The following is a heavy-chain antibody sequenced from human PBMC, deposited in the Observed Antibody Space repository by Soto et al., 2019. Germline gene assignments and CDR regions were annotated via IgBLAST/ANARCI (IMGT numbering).Heavy chain of an antibody. D-gene: IGHD6-13*01. CDR2: INPSGGST. J-gene: IGHJ5*02. CDR1: GYTFTSYY. V-gene: IGHV1-46*01. Sequence: VASVKVSCKASGYTFTSYYMHWVRQAPGQGLEWMGIINPSGGSTSYAQKFQGRVTMTRDTSTSTVYMELSSLRSEDTAVYYCARDSLIAAAGTGGWFDPWGQGTLVTVSS. CDR3: ARDSLIAAAGTGGWFDP.